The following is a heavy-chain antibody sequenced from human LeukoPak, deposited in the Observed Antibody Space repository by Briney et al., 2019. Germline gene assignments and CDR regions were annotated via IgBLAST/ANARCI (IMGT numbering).Heavy chain of an antibody. Sequence: ASVKVSCKASGGTFSSYAISWVRQAPGQGLEWMGWINPNSGGTNYAQKFQGRVTMTRDTSISTAYMELSRLRSDDTAVYYCARDPYYDFWSGLGYWGQGTLVTVSS. CDR2: INPNSGGT. CDR3: ARDPYYDFWSGLGY. V-gene: IGHV1-2*02. J-gene: IGHJ4*02. D-gene: IGHD3-3*01. CDR1: GGTFSSYA.